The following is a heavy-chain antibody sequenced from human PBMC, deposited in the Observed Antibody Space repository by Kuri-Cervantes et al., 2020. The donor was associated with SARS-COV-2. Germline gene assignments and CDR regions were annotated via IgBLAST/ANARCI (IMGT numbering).Heavy chain of an antibody. CDR2: IIPIFGTA. V-gene: IGHV1-69*06. J-gene: IGHJ6*02. Sequence: SVNVSCKASGGSVSSDVISGVRQAPGQGLEWMGGIIPIFGTANYAQKFQGRVTITADKSTSTAYMELSSLRSEDTAVYYCARSAAGSNVLRFLEWLYNRDYYYGMDVWGQGTTVTVSS. CDR3: ARSAAGSNVLRFLEWLYNRDYYYGMDV. D-gene: IGHD3-3*01. CDR1: GGSVSSDV.